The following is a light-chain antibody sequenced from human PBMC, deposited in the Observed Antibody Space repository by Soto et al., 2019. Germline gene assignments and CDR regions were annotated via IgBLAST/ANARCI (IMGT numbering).Light chain of an antibody. J-gene: IGKJ4*01. Sequence: DIQMTQSPFSLSASVGDGVTIXXRASQSSGSYLNWDQQKPGKAPKLXTYAASSLESGVPSMFSGSGAGTDFTLTISSLQPEDFATYYCLQSYSTPRSFGGGTKVEIK. V-gene: IGKV1-39*01. CDR3: LQSYSTPRS. CDR1: QSSGSY. CDR2: AAS.